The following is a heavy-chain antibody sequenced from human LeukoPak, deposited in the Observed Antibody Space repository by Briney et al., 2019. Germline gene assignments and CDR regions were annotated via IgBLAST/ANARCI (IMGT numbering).Heavy chain of an antibody. Sequence: ASVKVSCKASGYTFTSYGISWVRQAPGQGLEWMGWINSNNGNTNYEQKFQGRVTMTTDTSTSTAYMELRSLRSDDTAVYYCARDFAVTTQKYYYYYGMDVWGQGTTVTVSS. CDR1: GYTFTSYG. D-gene: IGHD4-11*01. CDR2: INSNNGNT. J-gene: IGHJ6*02. V-gene: IGHV1-18*01. CDR3: ARDFAVTTQKYYYYYGMDV.